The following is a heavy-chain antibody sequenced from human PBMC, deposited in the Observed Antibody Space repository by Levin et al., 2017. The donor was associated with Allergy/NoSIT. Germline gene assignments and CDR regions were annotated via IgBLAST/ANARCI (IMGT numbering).Heavy chain of an antibody. V-gene: IGHV1-69*01. J-gene: IGHJ4*02. Sequence: LGESLKISCKASGGTFSSYAISWVRQAPGQGLEWMGGIIPIFGTANYAQKFQGRVTITADESTSTAYMELSSLRSEDTAVYYCARDRGDYGEVTFDYWGQGTLVTVSS. CDR3: ARDRGDYGEVTFDY. D-gene: IGHD4-17*01. CDR1: GGTFSSYA. CDR2: IIPIFGTA.